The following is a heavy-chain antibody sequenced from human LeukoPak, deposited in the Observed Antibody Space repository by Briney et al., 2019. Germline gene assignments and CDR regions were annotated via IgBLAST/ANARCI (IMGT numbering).Heavy chain of an antibody. V-gene: IGHV4-59*01. CDR1: GGYISSYY. J-gene: IGHJ3*02. Sequence: SETLSLTCTVSGGYISSYYWSWIRQPPGKGLEWIGYIYYSGSTNYNPSLKSRVTISVDTSKNQFSLKLSSVTAADTAVYYCARAEWEKHAYSAFDIWGQGTLVTVSS. CDR3: ARAEWEKHAYSAFDI. CDR2: IYYSGST. D-gene: IGHD1-26*01.